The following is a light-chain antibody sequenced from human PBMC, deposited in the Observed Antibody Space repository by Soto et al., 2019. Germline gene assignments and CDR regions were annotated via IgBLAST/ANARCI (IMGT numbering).Light chain of an antibody. CDR1: QSVSSY. V-gene: IGKV3-11*01. CDR2: DAS. J-gene: IGKJ2*01. Sequence: EIVLTQSPATLSLSPGERATLSCRASQSVSSYLAWYQQKPGQAPRLLIYDASNRATGIPARFSSSGSGTDFTLTISSLEPEDFAVYYGQQSSNWHPAFGQGKKLEIK. CDR3: QQSSNWHPA.